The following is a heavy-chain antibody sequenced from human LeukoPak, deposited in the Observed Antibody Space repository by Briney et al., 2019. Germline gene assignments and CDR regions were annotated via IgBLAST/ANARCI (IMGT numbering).Heavy chain of an antibody. Sequence: GGSLRLSCAASGFTFSSYAMSWVRQAPGKGLEWVSAISGSGGSTYYADSVKGRFTISRDNSKNTLYLQMSSLRGEDTAVYYCTKDYSSGWYGGIDYWGQGALVTVSS. V-gene: IGHV3-23*01. D-gene: IGHD6-19*01. J-gene: IGHJ4*02. CDR1: GFTFSSYA. CDR3: TKDYSSGWYGGIDY. CDR2: ISGSGGST.